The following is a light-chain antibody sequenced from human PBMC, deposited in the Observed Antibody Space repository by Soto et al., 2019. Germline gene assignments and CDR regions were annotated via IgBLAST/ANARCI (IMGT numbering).Light chain of an antibody. CDR1: QDITTS. V-gene: IGKV1-33*01. Sequence: DIQMTQSPSFLSASVGDRVTITCQASQDITTSLNCYQQKPGKAPKLLMSDASNLETGVPSRYSGSGSGTDFTFTISSLQAEDIATYYCQQYDNLPLSFGGGTKVEIK. CDR2: DAS. J-gene: IGKJ4*01. CDR3: QQYDNLPLS.